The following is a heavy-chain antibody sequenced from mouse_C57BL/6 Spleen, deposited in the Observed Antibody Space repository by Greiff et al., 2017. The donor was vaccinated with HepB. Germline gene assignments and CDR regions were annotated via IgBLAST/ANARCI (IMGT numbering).Heavy chain of an antibody. CDR1: GYTFTSYW. CDR2: IDTSDSYT. D-gene: IGHD1-1*01. Sequence: QVQLQQPGAELVKPGASVKLSCKASGYTFTSYWMQWVKQRPGQGLEWIGEIDTSDSYTNDNQKFKGKATLTVDTSSSTAYMQLSSLTSEDSAVYYCASSVVERATWFAYWGQGTLVTVSA. V-gene: IGHV1-50*01. J-gene: IGHJ3*01. CDR3: ASSVVERATWFAY.